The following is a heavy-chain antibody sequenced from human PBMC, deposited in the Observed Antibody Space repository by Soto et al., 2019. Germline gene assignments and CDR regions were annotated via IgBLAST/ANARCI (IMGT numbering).Heavy chain of an antibody. V-gene: IGHV4-31*03. CDR3: ARGLRYFVGFDY. Sequence: KASETLSLTCTVSGGSISSGGYYWSWIRQHPGKGLEWIGYIYYSGSTYYNPSLKSRVTISVDTSKNQFSLKLSSVTAADTAVYYCARGLRYFVGFDYWGQGTLVTVSS. CDR2: IYYSGST. J-gene: IGHJ4*02. D-gene: IGHD3-9*01. CDR1: GGSISSGGYY.